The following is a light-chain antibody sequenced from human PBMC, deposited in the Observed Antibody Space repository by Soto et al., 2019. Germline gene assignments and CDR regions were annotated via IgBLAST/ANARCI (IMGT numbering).Light chain of an antibody. Sequence: IQLTQSPSSLSASVGDRVTITCRASQAIINYLAWYQQKPGKAPQLPIYGASTLQSGVPSRFSGSGSGTHFTLTVSSLQPEDFATYYCQQLFIYPPTFGPGTKVDIK. V-gene: IGKV1-9*01. CDR2: GAS. J-gene: IGKJ3*01. CDR3: QQLFIYPPT. CDR1: QAIINY.